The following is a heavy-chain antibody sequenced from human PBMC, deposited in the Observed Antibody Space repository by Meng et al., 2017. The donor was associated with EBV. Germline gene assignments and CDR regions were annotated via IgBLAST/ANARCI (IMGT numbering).Heavy chain of an antibody. V-gene: IGHV3-23*01. J-gene: IGHJ4*02. Sequence: GGGWDKPGGSLELSCAPSGFTFSSYAMSWVGQAPGKGLEWVSAISGSGGSTYYADSVKGRFTISRDNSKNTLYLQMNSLRAEDTAVYYCAKVNQLLGGNDYWGQGTLVTVSS. CDR1: GFTFSSYA. CDR2: ISGSGGST. CDR3: AKVNQLLGGNDY. D-gene: IGHD1-26*01.